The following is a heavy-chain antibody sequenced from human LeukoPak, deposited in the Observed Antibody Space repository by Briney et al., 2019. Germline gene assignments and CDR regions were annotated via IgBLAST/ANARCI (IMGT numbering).Heavy chain of an antibody. Sequence: GGSLRLSCAASGFTFSSYSMNWVRQAPGKGLEWVSYISSSSSSTIYYADSVKGRFTISRDNAKNSLYLQMNSLRDEDTAVYYCARAQWLALGYWGQGTLVTVSS. J-gene: IGHJ4*02. CDR1: GFTFSSYS. CDR3: ARAQWLALGY. D-gene: IGHD6-19*01. V-gene: IGHV3-48*02. CDR2: ISSSSSSTI.